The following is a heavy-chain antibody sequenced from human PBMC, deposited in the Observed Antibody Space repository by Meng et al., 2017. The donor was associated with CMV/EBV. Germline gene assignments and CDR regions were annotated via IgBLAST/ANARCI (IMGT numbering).Heavy chain of an antibody. CDR1: GGSISSSSYD. CDR3: ARESSGYNDY. V-gene: IGHV4-39*07. D-gene: IGHD3-3*01. Sequence: TVSGGSISSSSYDWGWIRQRRGKGLEWSGSIYYSGSTYYNPSLKSRVTISVDTSKNQFSLKLSSVTAADTAVYYCARESSGYNDYWGQGTLVTVSS. J-gene: IGHJ4*02. CDR2: IYYSGST.